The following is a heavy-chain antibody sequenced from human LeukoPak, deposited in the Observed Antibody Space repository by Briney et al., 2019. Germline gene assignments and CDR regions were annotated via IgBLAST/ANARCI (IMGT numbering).Heavy chain of an antibody. Sequence: GGSLRLSCAASGFTFSSFSMNWVRQAPGKGLEWVSSISSISSYIYYADSVKGRFTISRDKDKNSVYLQMTSLRAEDTAVYYCARESGSRSYYYYMDVWGKGTTVTVSS. J-gene: IGHJ6*03. CDR1: GFTFSSFS. CDR2: ISSISSYI. D-gene: IGHD2-2*01. V-gene: IGHV3-21*01. CDR3: ARESGSRSYYYYMDV.